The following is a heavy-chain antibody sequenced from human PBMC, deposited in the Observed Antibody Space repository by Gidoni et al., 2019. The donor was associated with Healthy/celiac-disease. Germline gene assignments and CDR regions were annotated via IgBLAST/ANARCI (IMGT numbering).Heavy chain of an antibody. Sequence: QVQLQESGPGLVKPSETLSLTCTVSGGSLSSYYWSWIRQPAGKGLEWIGRIYTSGSTNYNPPLKSRVTMSVDTAKNQFSLKLSSVTAADTAVYYCARDPVMLGIYSSWGWFDPWGQGTLVTVSS. CDR1: GGSLSSYY. CDR3: ARDPVMLGIYSSWGWFDP. V-gene: IGHV4-4*07. J-gene: IGHJ5*02. CDR2: IYTSGST. D-gene: IGHD6-6*01.